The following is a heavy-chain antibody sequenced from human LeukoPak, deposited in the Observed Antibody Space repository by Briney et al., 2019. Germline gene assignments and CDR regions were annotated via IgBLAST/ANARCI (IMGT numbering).Heavy chain of an antibody. CDR1: GFTFSSYW. J-gene: IGHJ4*02. CDR2: IKQDGSEK. V-gene: IGHV3-7*01. D-gene: IGHD3-22*01. Sequence: PGGSLRLSCAASGFTFSSYWMSWVRQVPGKGLEWVANIKQDGSEKYYVDSVKGRFTISRDNAKNSLYLQMNSLRAEDTAVYYCARDSGYYDSSGSFDYWGQGTLVTVSS. CDR3: ARDSGYYDSSGSFDY.